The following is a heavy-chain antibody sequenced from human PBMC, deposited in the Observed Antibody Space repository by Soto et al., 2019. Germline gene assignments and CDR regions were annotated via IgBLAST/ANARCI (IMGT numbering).Heavy chain of an antibody. CDR3: TTDRLLLWFGELLPPGLENYYFDY. D-gene: IGHD3-10*01. J-gene: IGHJ4*02. Sequence: GESLKISCAASGFTFSNAWMSWVRQAPGKGLEWVGRIKSKTDGGTTDYAAPVKGRFTISRDDSKNTLYLQMNSLKTEDTAVYYCTTDRLLLWFGELLPPGLENYYFDYWGQGTLVTVSS. CDR2: IKSKTDGGTT. CDR1: GFTFSNAW. V-gene: IGHV3-15*01.